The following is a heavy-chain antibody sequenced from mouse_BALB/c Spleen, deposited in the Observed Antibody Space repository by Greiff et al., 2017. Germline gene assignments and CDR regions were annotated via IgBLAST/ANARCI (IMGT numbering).Heavy chain of an antibody. CDR3: ARDRGYYGTSYDRYFDV. J-gene: IGHJ1*01. V-gene: IGHV5-4*02. CDR2: ISDGGSYT. Sequence: EVKLMESGGGLVKPGGSLKLSCAASGFTFSDYYMYWVRQTPEKRLEWVATISDGGSYTYYPDSVKGRFTISRDNAKNNLYLQMSSLKSEDTAMYYCARDRGYYGTSYDRYFDVWGAGTTVTVSS. D-gene: IGHD1-1*01. CDR1: GFTFSDYY.